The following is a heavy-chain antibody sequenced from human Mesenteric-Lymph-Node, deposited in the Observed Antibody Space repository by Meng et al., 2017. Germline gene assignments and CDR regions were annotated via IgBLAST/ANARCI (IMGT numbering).Heavy chain of an antibody. CDR2: IYTSGST. D-gene: IGHD6-13*01. CDR3: ARSYSSSLARRFDY. J-gene: IGHJ4*02. V-gene: IGHV4-4*07. Sequence: SETLSLTCTVSGGSISSYYWSWIRQPAGKGLEWIGRIYTSGSTNYNPSLKSRVTISVDTSKNQFSLKLSSVTAADTAVYYCARSYSSSLARRFDYWGQGTLVTVSS. CDR1: GGSISSYY.